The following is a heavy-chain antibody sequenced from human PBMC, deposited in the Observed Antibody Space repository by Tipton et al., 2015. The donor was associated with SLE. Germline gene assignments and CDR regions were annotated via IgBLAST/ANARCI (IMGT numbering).Heavy chain of an antibody. CDR2: ISWDGGST. CDR1: GFTFDDYA. J-gene: IGHJ6*02. CDR3: AKADYDDTDYYYYGLDV. V-gene: IGHV3-43D*04. D-gene: IGHD3-22*01. Sequence: SLRLSCAASGFTFDDYAMHWVRQAPGKGLEWVSLISWDGGSTYYADSVKGRFTISRDNRKNSLFLQMNSLRAEDTALYYCAKADYDDTDYYYYGLDVWGQGTTVTVSS.